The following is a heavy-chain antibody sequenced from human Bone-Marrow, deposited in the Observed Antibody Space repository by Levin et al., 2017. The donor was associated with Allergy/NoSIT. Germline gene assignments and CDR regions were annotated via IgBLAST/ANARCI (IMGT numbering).Heavy chain of an antibody. Sequence: SETLSLTCTVSGGSITSSTYYWGWIRQPPGKGLEWIGSIYYSGNTYYNPSVKSRVTMSVDTSKNQFSLKLTSVTAADTAVHYCARQSYGRGRFDPWGQGILVTVSS. CDR2: IYYSGNT. CDR3: ARQSYGRGRFDP. CDR1: GGSITSSTYY. D-gene: IGHD3-16*01. J-gene: IGHJ5*02. V-gene: IGHV4-39*01.